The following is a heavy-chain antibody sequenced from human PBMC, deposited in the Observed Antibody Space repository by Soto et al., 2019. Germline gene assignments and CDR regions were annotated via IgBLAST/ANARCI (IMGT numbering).Heavy chain of an antibody. Sequence: PGGSLRLSCAASGLTFSSYSMNWVRQAPGKGLEWVSSITSSSSYIYYADSVKGRFTISRDNAKNSLYLQMNSLRAEDTAVYYCARDSYCSSPSCYSDAFDIWGQGTMVTVSS. V-gene: IGHV3-21*01. D-gene: IGHD2-2*01. CDR3: ARDSYCSSPSCYSDAFDI. CDR1: GLTFSSYS. CDR2: ITSSSSYI. J-gene: IGHJ3*02.